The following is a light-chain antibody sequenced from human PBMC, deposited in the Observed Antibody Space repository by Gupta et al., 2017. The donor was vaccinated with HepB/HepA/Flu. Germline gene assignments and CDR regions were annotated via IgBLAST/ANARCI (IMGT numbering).Light chain of an antibody. V-gene: IGKV1-39*01. CDR1: QTIDSY. CDR2: GAS. J-gene: IGKJ1*01. CDR3: QQYYNTPWT. Sequence: DTLMTQYPSSLSVSAGERATITCLASQTIDSYLTWYQQKPGKAPKLLIYGASTMDSGVPSRFSGSGSGTDFTLTISSLQLEDFAIYYCQQYYNTPWTFGQGTRVEIE.